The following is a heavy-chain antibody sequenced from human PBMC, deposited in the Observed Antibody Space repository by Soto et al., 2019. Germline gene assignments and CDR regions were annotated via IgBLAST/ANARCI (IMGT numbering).Heavy chain of an antibody. CDR2: INLNSGGT. D-gene: IGHD3-3*01. J-gene: IGHJ4*02. Sequence: ASVKVSCKASGYTFTGYYMHWVRQAPGQGLEWMGWINLNSGGTNYAQKLQGRVTMTRDTSITTAYMEVNRLTSDDTAVYYCGRSGRLDYFDYWGQGTLVTVSS. CDR3: GRSGRLDYFDY. CDR1: GYTFTGYY. V-gene: IGHV1-2*02.